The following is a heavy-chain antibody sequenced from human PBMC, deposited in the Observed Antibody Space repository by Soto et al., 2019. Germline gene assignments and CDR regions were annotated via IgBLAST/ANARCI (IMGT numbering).Heavy chain of an antibody. J-gene: IGHJ5*02. Sequence: ASVQGCCKSAGYAFNGYFIHWKRHAPGQGLEWMGWINPYSGGADYAQSFQGRVTMTRDTSISTVYMELSRLRFDDTAVYYCARVIRGAYYNSPLDTWGQGTVVTVSS. V-gene: IGHV1-2*02. CDR1: GYAFNGYF. CDR2: INPYSGGA. D-gene: IGHD3-10*01. CDR3: ARVIRGAYYNSPLDT.